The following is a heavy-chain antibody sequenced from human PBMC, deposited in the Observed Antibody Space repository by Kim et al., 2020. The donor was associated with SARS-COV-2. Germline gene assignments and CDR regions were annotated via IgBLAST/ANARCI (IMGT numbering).Heavy chain of an antibody. D-gene: IGHD2-15*01. CDR1: GYTFTSYA. CDR2: INAGNGNT. J-gene: IGHJ4*02. V-gene: IGHV1-3*01. CDR3: ARERWYGGRYFDY. Sequence: ASVKVSCKASGYTFTSYAMHWVRQAPGQRLEWMGWINAGNGNTKYSQKFQGRVTITRDTSASTAYMELSSLRSEDTAVYYCARERWYGGRYFDYWGQGTLVTVSS.